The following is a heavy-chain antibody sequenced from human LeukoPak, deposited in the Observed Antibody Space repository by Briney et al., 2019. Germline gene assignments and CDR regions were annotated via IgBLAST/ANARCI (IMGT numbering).Heavy chain of an antibody. CDR2: ISSSSSYI. V-gene: IGHV3-21*01. D-gene: IGHD3-22*01. J-gene: IGHJ4*02. CDR1: GFTFSNYT. Sequence: GGSLRLSCAASGFTFSNYTMNWVRQAPGQGLEWVSSISSSSSYIYYADSMQGRFTISRDNAKNSLCLQMNSLRAEDTAVYYCVSVPYYYHSCFWGLGTLVTVSS. CDR3: VSVPYYYHSCF.